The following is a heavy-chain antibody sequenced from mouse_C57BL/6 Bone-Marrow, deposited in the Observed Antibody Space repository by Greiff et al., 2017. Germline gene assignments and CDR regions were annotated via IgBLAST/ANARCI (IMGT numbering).Heavy chain of an antibody. V-gene: IGHV3-6*01. CDR2: ISYDGSN. D-gene: IGHD1-1*01. CDR1: GYSITSGYY. Sequence: ESGPGLVKPSQSLSLTCSVTGYSITSGYYWNWIRQFPGNKLEWMGYISYDGSNNYNPSLKNRISITRDTSKNQFFLKLNSVTTEDTATYYCARGITTVVATERYYFDYWGQGTTLTVSS. CDR3: ARGITTVVATERYYFDY. J-gene: IGHJ2*01.